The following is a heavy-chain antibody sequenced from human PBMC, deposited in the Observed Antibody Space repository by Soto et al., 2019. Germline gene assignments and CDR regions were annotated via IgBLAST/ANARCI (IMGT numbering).Heavy chain of an antibody. D-gene: IGHD4-17*01. J-gene: IGHJ4*02. CDR3: AKDMKWGGMTTIHYFDS. V-gene: IGHV3-9*02. CDR2: ISSNSDTI. CDR1: GFTAEDYA. Sequence: EVQLVESGGGLVQPDRSLRLSCVASGFTAEDYAMHWVRQAPGKGLEWVSGISSNSDTIDYADSVKGRFTISRDNAKNSLFLQMNSLRPEDTALYYCAKDMKWGGMTTIHYFDSWGQGTLVTVSS.